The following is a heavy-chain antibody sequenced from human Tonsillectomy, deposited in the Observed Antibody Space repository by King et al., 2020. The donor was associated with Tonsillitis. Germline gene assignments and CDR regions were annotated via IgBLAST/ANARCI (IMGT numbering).Heavy chain of an antibody. D-gene: IGHD2-15*01. CDR1: GGSISSGGYY. CDR3: ARDRVVGDYYYYYMDV. Sequence: QLQESGPGLVKPSQTLSLTCTVSGGSISSGGYYWSWIRQHPGKGLEWIGYIYYSGSTYYNPSLQSRVTISVDTSKNQFFLKLSSVTAADTAVYYCARDRVVGDYYYYYMDVWGKGTTVTVSS. J-gene: IGHJ6*03. V-gene: IGHV4-31*03. CDR2: IYYSGST.